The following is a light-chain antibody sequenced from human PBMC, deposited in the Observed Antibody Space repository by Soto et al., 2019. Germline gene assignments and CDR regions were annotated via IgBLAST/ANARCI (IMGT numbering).Light chain of an antibody. CDR2: DTS. CDR1: TGAVTSGHY. J-gene: IGLJ2*01. CDR3: LLHYSDPLA. Sequence: QAVVTQEPSLTVSPGGTVTLTCGSSTGAVTSGHYPYWFQQKPGQAPRTLIYDTSNKHSWTPARFSGSLLGGKAALTLSGAQPEDEADYYCLLHYSDPLAFGGGTKLTVL. V-gene: IGLV7-46*01.